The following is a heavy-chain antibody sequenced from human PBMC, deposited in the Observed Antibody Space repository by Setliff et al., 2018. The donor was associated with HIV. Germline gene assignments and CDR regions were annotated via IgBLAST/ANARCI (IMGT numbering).Heavy chain of an antibody. J-gene: IGHJ4*02. V-gene: IGHV1-2*02. CDR3: ARGGIAARGFPDY. Sequence: ASVKVSCKSSGYTFTDYFMHWVRQAPGQGLEWMGWINPNSGGTNYAQKFQGRVTMTRDTSISTAYMELSRLRSDDTAVYYCARGGIAARGFPDYWGQGTLVTVSS. CDR2: INPNSGGT. D-gene: IGHD6-6*01. CDR1: GYTFTDYF.